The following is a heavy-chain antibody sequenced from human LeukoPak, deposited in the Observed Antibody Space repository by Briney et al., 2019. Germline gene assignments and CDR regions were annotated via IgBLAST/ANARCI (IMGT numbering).Heavy chain of an antibody. D-gene: IGHD3-10*01. CDR1: GGSFSGYY. CDR2: INHSGST. J-gene: IGHJ6*02. Sequence: PSETLSLTCAVYGGSFSGYYWSWIRQPPGKGLEWIGEINHSGSTNYNPSLKSRVTISVDTSKNQFSLKLSSVTAADTAVYYCARSPHYYGSGDALVLDVWGQGTTVTVSS. CDR3: ARSPHYYGSGDALVLDV. V-gene: IGHV4-34*01.